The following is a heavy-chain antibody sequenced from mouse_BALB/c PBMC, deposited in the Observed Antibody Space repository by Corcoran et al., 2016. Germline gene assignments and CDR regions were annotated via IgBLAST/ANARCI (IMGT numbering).Heavy chain of an antibody. CDR1: GYTFTSYV. D-gene: IGHD2-1*01. Sequence: EVQLQQSGPELVKPGASVKMSCKASGYTFTSYVMHWVKQKPGQGLEWIGYINPYNDGTKYNEKFKGKATRTSDKSSSTAYMELSSLTSEDSAVYYCARDGNYVREYFDYWGQGTTLTVSS. CDR2: INPYNDGT. CDR3: ARDGNYVREYFDY. J-gene: IGHJ2*01. V-gene: IGHV1S136*01.